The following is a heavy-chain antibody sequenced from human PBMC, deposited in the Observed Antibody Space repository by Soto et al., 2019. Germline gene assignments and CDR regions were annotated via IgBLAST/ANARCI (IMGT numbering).Heavy chain of an antibody. Sequence: PGGSLRLSCAASGFIFSNHAMSWVRQVPGKGLEWVSGISAGGNLIYYADSVRGRSTMSRDNSKNMLYLQMNSLRAEDTAVYFCAKRQGIGAAAKNFDFWGQGARVTVSS. D-gene: IGHD6-13*01. CDR2: ISAGGNLI. J-gene: IGHJ4*02. V-gene: IGHV3-23*01. CDR1: GFIFSNHA. CDR3: AKRQGIGAAAKNFDF.